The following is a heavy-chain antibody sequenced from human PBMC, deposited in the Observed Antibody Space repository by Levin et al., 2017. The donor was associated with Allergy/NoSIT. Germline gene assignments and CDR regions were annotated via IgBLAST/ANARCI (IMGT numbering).Heavy chain of an antibody. D-gene: IGHD3-9*01. Sequence: SQTLSLTCAVYGGSFSGYYWSWIRQPPGKGLEWIGEINHSGSTNYNPSLKSRVTISVDTSKNQFSLKLSSVTAADTAVYYCARVFYDILTGYYNYFDYWGQGTLVTVSS. CDR3: ARVFYDILTGYYNYFDY. J-gene: IGHJ4*02. CDR1: GGSFSGYY. V-gene: IGHV4-34*01. CDR2: INHSGST.